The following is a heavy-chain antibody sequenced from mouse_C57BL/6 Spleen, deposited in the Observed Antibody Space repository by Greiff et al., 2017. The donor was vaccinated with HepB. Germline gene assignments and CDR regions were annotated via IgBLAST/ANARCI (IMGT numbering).Heavy chain of an antibody. CDR3: ARALTGNWYFDV. J-gene: IGHJ1*03. V-gene: IGHV1-69*01. CDR2: IDPSDSYT. D-gene: IGHD4-1*01. CDR1: GYTFTSYW. Sequence: VQLQQPGAELVMPGASMKLSCKASGYTFTSYWMHWVKQRPGQGLEWIGEIDPSDSYTNYNQKFKGKSTLTVDKSSSTAYMQLSSLTSEDSAVYYCARALTGNWYFDVWGTGTTVTVSS.